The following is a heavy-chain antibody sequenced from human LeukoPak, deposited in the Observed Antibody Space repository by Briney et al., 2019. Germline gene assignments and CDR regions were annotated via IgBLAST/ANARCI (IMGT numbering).Heavy chain of an antibody. CDR1: GFTFSGSA. D-gene: IGHD6-25*01. CDR2: ISYSGANS. Sequence: GGSLRLSCAASGFTFSGSAMSWVRQAPGEGLEWVSLISYSGANSYYTDSVRGRFTISRDNSKNTLYLQMNSLRADDTAVYYCAGSSGNYYFDYWGQGTLVTVSS. CDR3: AGSSGNYYFDY. J-gene: IGHJ4*02. V-gene: IGHV3-23*01.